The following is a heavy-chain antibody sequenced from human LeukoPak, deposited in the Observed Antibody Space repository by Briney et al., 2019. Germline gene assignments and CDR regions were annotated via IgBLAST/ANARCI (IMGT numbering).Heavy chain of an antibody. D-gene: IGHD3-10*01. J-gene: IGHJ5*02. CDR3: ARGDGYWGGLWFGELLTLFDP. CDR2: IYYSGST. CDR1: GGSISSSSYY. V-gene: IGHV4-39*07. Sequence: SETLSLTCTVSGGSISSSSYYWGWIRQPPGKGLEWIGSIYYSGSTYYNPSLKSRVTISVDTSKNQFSLKLSSVTAADTAVYYCARGDGYWGGLWFGELLTLFDPWGQGTLVTVSS.